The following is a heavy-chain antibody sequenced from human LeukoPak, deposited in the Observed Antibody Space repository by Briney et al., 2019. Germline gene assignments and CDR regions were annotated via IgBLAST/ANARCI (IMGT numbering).Heavy chain of an antibody. CDR2: ISSSSTYI. D-gene: IGHD3-10*01. J-gene: IGHJ4*02. CDR1: GFTFSNYG. V-gene: IGHV3-21*01. Sequence: GGSLRLSCAASGFTFSNYGMHWVRQAPGKGLEWVASISSSSTYIYYADSVKGRYTISRDNAKDSLSLQMNSLRAEDTAVYYCAREGLLWFGELWQNDYWGQGTLVTVSS. CDR3: AREGLLWFGELWQNDY.